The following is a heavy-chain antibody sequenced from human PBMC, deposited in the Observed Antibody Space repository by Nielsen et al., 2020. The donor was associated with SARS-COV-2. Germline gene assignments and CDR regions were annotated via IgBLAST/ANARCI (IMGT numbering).Heavy chain of an antibody. D-gene: IGHD1-14*01. CDR3: AKDRIPDGLWEIDY. CDR2: ILGSGAAT. V-gene: IGHV3-23*01. J-gene: IGHJ4*02. CDR1: GFTFGTYT. Sequence: GESLKISCTVSGFTFGTYTISWVRQPPGKGLQWVAGILGSGAATFYADSVKGRLTVSRDNSMNTVYLEMSRLRSEDTALYFCAKDRIPDGLWEIDYWGQGTRVTVSS.